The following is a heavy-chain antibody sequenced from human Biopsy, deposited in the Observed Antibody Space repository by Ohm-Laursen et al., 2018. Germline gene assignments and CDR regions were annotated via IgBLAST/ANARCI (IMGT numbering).Heavy chain of an antibody. J-gene: IGHJ4*02. D-gene: IGHD1-1*01. V-gene: IGHV1-24*01. CDR2: FAPENGKT. CDR3: AADINVWNVNY. Sequence: SVKVSCKVSGYTLTELSMHWVRQAPGKGLEWMGGFAPENGKTVYTQNFQARVSMTEDTSTDTAYMELRSPRSEDTAVYYCAADINVWNVNYWGQGTQVTVSS. CDR1: GYTLTELS.